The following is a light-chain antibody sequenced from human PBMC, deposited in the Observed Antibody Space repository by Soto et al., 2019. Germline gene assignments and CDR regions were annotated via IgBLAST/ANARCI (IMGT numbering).Light chain of an antibody. Sequence: EIVLTQSPGTLSLSPGERATLSCRACQSVTRNYLAWYQQKPGQAPRLLIHDASSRASGIPDRFTGSGSGTNFTLTISRLEPEDFAVYYCQQHFGAPFTFGPGTKVDIK. CDR1: QSVTRNY. CDR2: DAS. J-gene: IGKJ3*01. V-gene: IGKV3-20*01. CDR3: QQHFGAPFT.